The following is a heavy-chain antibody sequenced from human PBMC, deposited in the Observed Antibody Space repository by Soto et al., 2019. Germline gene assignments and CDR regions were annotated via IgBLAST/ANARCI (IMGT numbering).Heavy chain of an antibody. CDR2: TYYRSKWYN. D-gene: IGHD3-16*01. J-gene: IGHJ6*02. Sequence: SQTLSLTCAISGDSVSSNSAAWNWLRQSPSRGLEWLGRTYYRSKWYNDYAVSVKSRITINPDTSKNQFSLQLNSVTPEDTAVYYCARDYEGGKDYYYYGMDVWGQGTTVTVSS. CDR3: ARDYEGGKDYYYYGMDV. CDR1: GDSVSSNSAA. V-gene: IGHV6-1*01.